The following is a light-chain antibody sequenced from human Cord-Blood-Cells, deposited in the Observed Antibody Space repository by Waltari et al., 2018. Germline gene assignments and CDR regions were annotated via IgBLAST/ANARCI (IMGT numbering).Light chain of an antibody. J-gene: IGKJ4*01. Sequence: AIRMTQSPSSFSASTGDRVTITCRASQGISSYLAWYQQKPGKATKLLIYAASTLQSWVPSRCSGSGSGTDFTLTISCLQSEDFATYYCQQYYSYPLTFGGGTKVEIK. CDR2: AAS. CDR1: QGISSY. V-gene: IGKV1-8*01. CDR3: QQYYSYPLT.